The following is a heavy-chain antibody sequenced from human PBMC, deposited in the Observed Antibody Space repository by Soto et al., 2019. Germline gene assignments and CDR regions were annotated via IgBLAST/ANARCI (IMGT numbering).Heavy chain of an antibody. CDR1: GFTFSGFW. CDR2: INGDGSVT. J-gene: IGHJ4*02. CDR3: VRVKDTSGWGAVDC. Sequence: EVQLVESGGGLVQHGGSLRLSGTASGFTFSGFWMHCVRQAPGKGLVWVSRINGDGSVTNYSESVKGRFTISSDNAKTTLYLKMSRLRVEETAVDDCVRVKDTSGWGAVDCWRQGNLVTVS. V-gene: IGHV3-74*01. D-gene: IGHD6-19*01.